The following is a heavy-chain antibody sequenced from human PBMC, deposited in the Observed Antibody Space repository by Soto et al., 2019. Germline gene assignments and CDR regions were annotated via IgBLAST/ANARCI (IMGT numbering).Heavy chain of an antibody. CDR2: ISAYNGNT. D-gene: IGHD5-12*01. CDR1: GYAFTSYG. J-gene: IGHJ6*03. V-gene: IGHV1-18*01. Sequence: GASVKVSCKASGYAFTSYGISWVRQAPGQGLERMGWISAYNGNTNYAQKLQGRVTMTTDTSTSTAYMELRSLRSDDTAVYYCARDLGEGWLPYYYYYMDVWGKGTTVTVSS. CDR3: ARDLGEGWLPYYYYYMDV.